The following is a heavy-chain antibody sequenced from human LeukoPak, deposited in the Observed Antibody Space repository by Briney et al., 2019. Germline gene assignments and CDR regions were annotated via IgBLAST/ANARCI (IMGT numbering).Heavy chain of an antibody. CDR3: ARGSVWFGELEGYYMDV. CDR2: IYHSGRT. J-gene: IGHJ6*03. V-gene: IGHV4-38-2*02. Sequence: SETLSLTCTVSGYSISSGDYWGWIRQPPGKGLEWIGSIYHSGRTYYNPSLKSRVTISVDTSKNQFSLKLSSVTAADTAVYYCARGSVWFGELEGYYMDVWGKGTTVTVSS. D-gene: IGHD3-10*01. CDR1: GYSISSGDY.